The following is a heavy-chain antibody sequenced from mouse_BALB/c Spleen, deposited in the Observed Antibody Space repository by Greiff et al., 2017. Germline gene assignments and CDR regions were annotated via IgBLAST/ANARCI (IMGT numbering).Heavy chain of an antibody. CDR2: IDPANGNT. D-gene: IGHD2-3*01. CDR1: GFNIKDTY. V-gene: IGHV14-3*02. J-gene: IGHJ1*01. Sequence: VQLQQSGAELVKPGASVKLSCTASGFNIKDTYMHWVKQRPEQGLEWIGRIDPANGNTKYDPKFQGKATITADTSSNTAYLQLSSLTSEDTAVYYCARVPDGYFWYFDVWGAGTTVTVSS. CDR3: ARVPDGYFWYFDV.